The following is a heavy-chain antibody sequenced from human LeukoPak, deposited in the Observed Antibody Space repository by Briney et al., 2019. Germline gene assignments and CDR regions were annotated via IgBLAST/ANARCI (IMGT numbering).Heavy chain of an antibody. Sequence: SETLSLTCTVSGGSIRSRRYYWGWIRQPPGKGLEWIGSFYYSGSTYYNPSLKSRVTISVDTYKTQFSLKLSSVTAADTAVYYCARVRHDFWFYYYYYYMDVWGKGTTVTVSS. CDR3: ARVRHDFWFYYYYYYMDV. D-gene: IGHD3/OR15-3a*01. J-gene: IGHJ6*03. CDR2: FYYSGST. V-gene: IGHV4-39*07. CDR1: GGSIRSRRYY.